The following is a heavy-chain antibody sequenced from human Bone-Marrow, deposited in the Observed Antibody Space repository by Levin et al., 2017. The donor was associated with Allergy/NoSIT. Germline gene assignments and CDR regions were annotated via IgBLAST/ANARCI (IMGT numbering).Heavy chain of an antibody. Sequence: SLKISCAASGFTFDDYAMHWVRQPAGKGLEWVSGISWNSDTIDYADSVKGRFTISRDNAKNSLYLQMNSLRTEDTALYYCAKSDCSGGYCSLDYWGQGTLVTVSS. V-gene: IGHV3-9*01. CDR1: GFTFDDYA. D-gene: IGHD2-21*01. CDR2: ISWNSDTI. CDR3: AKSDCSGGYCSLDY. J-gene: IGHJ4*02.